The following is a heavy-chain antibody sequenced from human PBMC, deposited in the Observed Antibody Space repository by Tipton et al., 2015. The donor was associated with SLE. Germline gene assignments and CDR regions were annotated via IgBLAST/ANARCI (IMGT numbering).Heavy chain of an antibody. Sequence: QLVQSGAEVKKPGASVKVSCKASGYALTGYFMHWVRQAPGQGLEWMGWISVYNGNTNYAQKLQGRVTMTTDTSTSTAYMELRSLRSDDTAVYYCAREGLRWLYFDYWGQGTLVTVSS. CDR2: ISVYNGNT. V-gene: IGHV1-18*04. D-gene: IGHD5-12*01. J-gene: IGHJ4*02. CDR1: GYALTGYF. CDR3: AREGLRWLYFDY.